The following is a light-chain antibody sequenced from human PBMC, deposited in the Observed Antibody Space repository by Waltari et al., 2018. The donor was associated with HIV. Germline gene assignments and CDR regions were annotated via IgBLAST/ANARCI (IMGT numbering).Light chain of an antibody. CDR3: MQGTEWLT. CDR1: RTLIYSDGISY. CDR2: KVS. Sequence: VRTQQPPSLSVTPRRPGSIPCRSDRTLIYSDGISYLTWFHQRPGQSPRLLIYKVSRRDSGVPDRFSGSGSDTDFALKITRVEAEDVGIYYCMQGTEWLTFGQGTRLEI. J-gene: IGKJ5*01. V-gene: IGKV2-30*01.